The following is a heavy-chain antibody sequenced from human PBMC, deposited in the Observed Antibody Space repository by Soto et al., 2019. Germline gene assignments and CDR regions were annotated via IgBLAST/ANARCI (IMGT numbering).Heavy chain of an antibody. V-gene: IGHV3-23*04. CDR3: EKEGRGYYYDSSGYDYYFGY. CDR1: GFTFSTYA. J-gene: IGHJ4*02. D-gene: IGHD3-22*01. Sequence: VQVVESGGGVVQPGRSLRLSCAASGFTFSTYAMHWVRQAPGKGLEWVADISGSGGSTYYADSVKGRFTISRDNSKNTLYLQLISRQAEDTAVYYGEKEGRGYYYDSSGYDYYFGYWGQGTLVSVSS. CDR2: ISGSGGST.